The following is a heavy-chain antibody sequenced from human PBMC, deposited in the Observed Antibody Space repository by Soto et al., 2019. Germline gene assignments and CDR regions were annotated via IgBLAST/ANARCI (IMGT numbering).Heavy chain of an antibody. D-gene: IGHD3-3*01. Sequence: ASVKVSCKASGGTFSSYAISWVRQAPGQGLEWMGGIIPIFGTANYAQKFQGRVTITADKSTSTAYMELSSLRSEDTAVYYCASCSSTLFGVVPYFDYWGQGTLVTASS. V-gene: IGHV1-69*06. CDR2: IIPIFGTA. CDR1: GGTFSSYA. J-gene: IGHJ4*02. CDR3: ASCSSTLFGVVPYFDY.